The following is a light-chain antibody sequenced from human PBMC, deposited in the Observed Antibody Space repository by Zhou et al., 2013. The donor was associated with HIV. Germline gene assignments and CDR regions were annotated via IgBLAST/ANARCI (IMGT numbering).Light chain of an antibody. V-gene: IGKV3-15*01. CDR1: QSVSTN. CDR2: GTS. Sequence: EIVLTQSPGTLSLSPGERATLSCRASQSVSTNLAWYRQKPGQAPRLLIYGTSTRATGVPARFIGSGSGTEFTLTISSMQSEDFAVYYCQQRGNWPRTFGQGTKLEI. CDR3: QQRGNWPRT. J-gene: IGKJ2*01.